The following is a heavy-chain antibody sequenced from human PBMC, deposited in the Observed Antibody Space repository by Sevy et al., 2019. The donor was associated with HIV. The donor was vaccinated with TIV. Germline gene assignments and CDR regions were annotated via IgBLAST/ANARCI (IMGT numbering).Heavy chain of an antibody. CDR2: IIPIFGTA. J-gene: IGHJ3*02. Sequence: ASVKVSCKASGGTFSSYAISWVRQAPGQGLEWMGGIIPIFGTANYPQKFQGRVTITADESTSTAYMELSSLRSEDTAVYYCARERGEWLDAFDIWGQGTMVTVSS. D-gene: IGHD3-16*01. CDR1: GGTFSSYA. CDR3: ARERGEWLDAFDI. V-gene: IGHV1-69*13.